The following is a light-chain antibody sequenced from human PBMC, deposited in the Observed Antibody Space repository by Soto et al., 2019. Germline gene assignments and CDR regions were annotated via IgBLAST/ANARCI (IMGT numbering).Light chain of an antibody. CDR3: QNYNSDPWT. CDR2: AAS. V-gene: IGKV1-27*01. Sequence: DIQMTQSPSSLSASVGDKVTITCRASQNVASYLNWYQQKLGTAPKVLIHAASTLQPGVPSRFSGSGSGTDFTLTISSLQPEDVASYYCQNYNSDPWTFAQGTKVDIK. J-gene: IGKJ1*01. CDR1: QNVASY.